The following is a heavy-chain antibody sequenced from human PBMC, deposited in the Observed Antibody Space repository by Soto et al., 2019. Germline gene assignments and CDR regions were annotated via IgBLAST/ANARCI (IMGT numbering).Heavy chain of an antibody. V-gene: IGHV1-69*06. CDR1: GGSFTSYA. J-gene: IGHJ5*02. CDR3: ARDPRPHFSNGDSDVWFDT. D-gene: IGHD3-3*02. CDR2: IIPIFGTP. Sequence: QVQLVQSGAEVKKPGSSVKVSCKASGGSFTSYAFSWVRQAPGQGLEWVGGIIPIFGTPKYAQKFQGRVTISAERSTSTAYLDLTGLTSEDTAVYCGARDPRPHFSNGDSDVWFDTWGQGTLVIVSS.